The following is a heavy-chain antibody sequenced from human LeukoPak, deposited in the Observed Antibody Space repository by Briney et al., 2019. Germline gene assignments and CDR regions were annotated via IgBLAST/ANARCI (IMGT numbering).Heavy chain of an antibody. CDR3: TRALYYFDY. Sequence: GGSLRLSCAASEFSVSSNYMSWARQAPGKGLEWVSLIYSGGSTFYADSVKGRFTISRDNSKNTLYLQVNSLRAEDTAVYYCTRALYYFDYWGQGTLVTVSS. CDR2: IYSGGST. V-gene: IGHV3-66*01. CDR1: EFSVSSNY. J-gene: IGHJ4*02.